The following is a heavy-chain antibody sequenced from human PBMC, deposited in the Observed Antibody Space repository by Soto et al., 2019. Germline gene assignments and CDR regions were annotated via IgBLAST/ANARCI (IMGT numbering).Heavy chain of an antibody. CDR2: IIPIFDTS. D-gene: IGHD6-13*01. CDR1: GGTFSSYG. V-gene: IGHV1-69*06. CDR3: ARDIKRAAAAGYYYYNAMEV. Sequence: SVKFSCKASGGTFSSYGINWVRQAPGQGLEWMGGIIPIFDTSNSAQKLQGRVTIIADKSTSTVYMELSSLRSEDTAVYYCARDIKRAAAAGYYYYNAMEVWGEGTKVTVSS. J-gene: IGHJ6*04.